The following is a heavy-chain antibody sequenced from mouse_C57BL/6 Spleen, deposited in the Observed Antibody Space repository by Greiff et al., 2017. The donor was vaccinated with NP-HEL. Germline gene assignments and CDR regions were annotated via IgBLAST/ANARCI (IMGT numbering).Heavy chain of an antibody. CDR3: ARNDYGSSSYYYAMDY. V-gene: IGHV1-55*01. J-gene: IGHJ4*01. CDR1: GYTFTSYW. D-gene: IGHD1-1*01. Sequence: QVQLQQPGAELVKPGASVQMSCKASGYTFTSYWITWVKQRPGQGLEWIGDIYPGSGSTNYNEKFKSKATLTVDTSSSAAYMQLSSLTSEDSAVYYCARNDYGSSSYYYAMDYWGQGTSVTVSS. CDR2: IYPGSGST.